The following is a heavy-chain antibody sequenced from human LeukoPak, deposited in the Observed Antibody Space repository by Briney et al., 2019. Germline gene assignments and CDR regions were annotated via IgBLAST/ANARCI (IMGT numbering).Heavy chain of an antibody. CDR1: GFTFSNAW. V-gene: IGHV3-15*01. CDR3: ARDGYSSGWSYRT. CDR2: IKSKTDGGTT. J-gene: IGHJ5*02. Sequence: GGSLRLYCAASGFTFSNAWMSWVRQAPGKGLEWAGRIKSKTDGGTTDYAGPVKRRLHISRDDSKNTLYLQMNSLRAEDTAVYYCARDGYSSGWSYRTWGQGTLVTVSS. D-gene: IGHD6-19*01.